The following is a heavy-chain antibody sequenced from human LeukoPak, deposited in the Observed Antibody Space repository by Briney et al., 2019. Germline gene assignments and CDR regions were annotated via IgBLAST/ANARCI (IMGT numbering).Heavy chain of an antibody. J-gene: IGHJ5*02. CDR2: IYHSGST. CDR1: GYSISSSYW. V-gene: IGHV4-28*01. D-gene: IGHD2-2*01. CDR3: ARGGSTSFGGFDP. Sequence: SETLSLTCVVSGYSISSSYWWGWIRQPPGKGLEWIGHIYHSGSTYYSPSLKSRVTMSVDMSKKQFSLKLSSVTAVDTAVYYCARGGSTSFGGFDPWGQGTLVTVSA.